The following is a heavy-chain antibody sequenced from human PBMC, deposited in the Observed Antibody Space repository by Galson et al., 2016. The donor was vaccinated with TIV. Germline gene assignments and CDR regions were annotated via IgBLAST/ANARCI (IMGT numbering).Heavy chain of an antibody. CDR1: GFTFSSFW. V-gene: IGHV3-7*03. J-gene: IGHJ4*02. CDR3: ARGRHVDY. Sequence: SLRLSCAASGFTFSSFWMSWVRQAPGKGLEWVANIKQDGSERNYVDSVKGRFIISRDNAKNSLYLQMNSLRAEDTAMYYCARGRHVDYWGQGTLVTVSS. CDR2: IKQDGSER.